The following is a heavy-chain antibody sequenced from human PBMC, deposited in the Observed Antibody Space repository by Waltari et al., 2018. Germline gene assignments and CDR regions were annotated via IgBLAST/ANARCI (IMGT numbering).Heavy chain of an antibody. CDR2: ISSSSSTI. J-gene: IGHJ5*02. CDR3: ARAPAKAAGWFDP. V-gene: IGHV3-48*04. CDR1: GFTFSSYS. D-gene: IGHD2-15*01. Sequence: EVQLVESGGGLVQPGGSLRLSCAASGFTFSSYSMNWVRQAPGKGLEWVSYISSSSSTIYYADSVKGRFTISRDNAKNSLYLQMNSLRAEDTAVYYCARAPAKAAGWFDPWGQGTLVTVSS.